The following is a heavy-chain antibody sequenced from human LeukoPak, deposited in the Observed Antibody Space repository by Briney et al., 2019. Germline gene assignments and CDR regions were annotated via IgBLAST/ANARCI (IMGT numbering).Heavy chain of an antibody. CDR3: ARGRRALAGEFDY. J-gene: IGHJ4*02. CDR1: GFTFSTYS. Sequence: GSLRLSCAASGFTFSTYSMNWVRQAPGKGLEWISYISSSSGTLYYADSVKGRFTISRDSAKNSLYLQMNSLGAEDTAVYYCARGRRALAGEFDYWGQGTLVTVSS. CDR2: ISSSSGTL. V-gene: IGHV3-48*04. D-gene: IGHD6-19*01.